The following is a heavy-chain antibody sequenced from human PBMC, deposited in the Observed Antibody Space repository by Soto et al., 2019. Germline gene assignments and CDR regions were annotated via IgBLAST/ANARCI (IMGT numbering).Heavy chain of an antibody. V-gene: IGHV3-74*01. CDR1: GFTFTNCW. CDR3: ARGAGSAYYVDY. CDR2: INTYGSIT. Sequence: EVQLVESGGGLVQPGGSLRLSCAASGFTFTNCWVHWVRQAPGKGLVWVSRINTYGSITNYADSVKGRFTISRDNAKNTLYLQMNSLRAEDTAVYYCARGAGSAYYVDYWGQGTLVTVSS. D-gene: IGHD3-22*01. J-gene: IGHJ4*02.